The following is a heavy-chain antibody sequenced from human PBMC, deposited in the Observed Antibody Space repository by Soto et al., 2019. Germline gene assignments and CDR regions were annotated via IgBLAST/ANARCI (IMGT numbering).Heavy chain of an antibody. Sequence: SETLSLTCTVSGGSISSYYWSWIRQPPGKGLEWIGYIYYSGSTNYNPSLKSRVTISVDTSKNQFSLKLSSVTAGDTAVYYCARGGETDFWSGYYFDYWGQGTLVTVSS. J-gene: IGHJ4*02. D-gene: IGHD3-3*01. V-gene: IGHV4-59*01. CDR2: IYYSGST. CDR1: GGSISSYY. CDR3: ARGGETDFWSGYYFDY.